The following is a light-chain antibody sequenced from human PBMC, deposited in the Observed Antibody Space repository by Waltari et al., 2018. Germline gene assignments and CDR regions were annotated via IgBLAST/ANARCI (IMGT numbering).Light chain of an antibody. J-gene: IGLJ1*01. Sequence: QSVLTQPPSASGTPGQRVTISCSGSSSNLRSTTVNWYQQPPGTAPKLLSCTNNQRPSGVPDRFSGSKSGTSAALAISGLQSEDEADYYCVAWDDSLNGLVFATGTKVTVL. CDR3: VAWDDSLNGLV. CDR1: SSNLRSTT. V-gene: IGLV1-44*01. CDR2: TNN.